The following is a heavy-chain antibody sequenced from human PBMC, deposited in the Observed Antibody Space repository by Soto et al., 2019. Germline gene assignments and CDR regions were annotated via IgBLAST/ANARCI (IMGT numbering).Heavy chain of an antibody. CDR1: GFTFSSYG. CDR2: IWYDGSNK. D-gene: IGHD1-26*01. CDR3: ARDPGGSYRLSLGMDV. J-gene: IGHJ6*02. V-gene: IGHV3-33*01. Sequence: GGSLKLSCAASGFTFSSYGMHWVRQAPGKGLEWVAVIWYDGSNKYYADSVKGRFTISRDNSKNTLYLQMNSLRAEDTAVYYCARDPGGSYRLSLGMDVWGQGTTVTVSS.